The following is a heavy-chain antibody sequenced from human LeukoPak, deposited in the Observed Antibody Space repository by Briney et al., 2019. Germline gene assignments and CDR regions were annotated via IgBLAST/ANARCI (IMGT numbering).Heavy chain of an antibody. CDR3: ARLRRNGNDWYADDS. D-gene: IGHD6-19*01. Sequence: SETLSLTCTVSGASVSSNYWSWIRQSAAKGLEWIGRISISDGTNYSPSLKSRVSMSVDVSKNQFSLILTSATAADAAVYYCARLRRNGNDWYADDSWGQGILVTVSS. CDR1: GASVSSNY. V-gene: IGHV4-4*07. CDR2: ISISDGT. J-gene: IGHJ4*02.